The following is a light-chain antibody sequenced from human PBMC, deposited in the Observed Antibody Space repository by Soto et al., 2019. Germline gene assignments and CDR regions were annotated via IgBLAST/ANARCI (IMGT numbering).Light chain of an antibody. Sequence: EIVMTQSPATLSVSPGERATLSCRGSQSVSSKLAWYQQKPGQAPRVLIYGASTRATGIPARFSGSGSGTEFTLTISSLQSEDFAVYYCQHYNDWPPTWTFGQGTRVEIK. CDR2: GAS. J-gene: IGKJ1*01. CDR1: QSVSSK. CDR3: QHYNDWPPTWT. V-gene: IGKV3-15*01.